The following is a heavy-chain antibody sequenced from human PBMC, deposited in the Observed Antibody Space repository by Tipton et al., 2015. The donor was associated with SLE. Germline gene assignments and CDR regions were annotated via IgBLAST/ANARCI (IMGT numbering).Heavy chain of an antibody. V-gene: IGHV3-21*01. D-gene: IGHD4-23*01. CDR1: GFTFSSYS. J-gene: IGHJ4*02. Sequence: SLRLSCAASGFTFSSYSMNWVRQAPGKGLEWVSSISSSSSYIYYADSVKGRFTISRDNSKNTLYLQMNSLRAEDTAVYYCARDTTTVVTQLIDYWGQGTLVTVSS. CDR3: ARDTTTVVTQLIDY. CDR2: ISSSSSYI.